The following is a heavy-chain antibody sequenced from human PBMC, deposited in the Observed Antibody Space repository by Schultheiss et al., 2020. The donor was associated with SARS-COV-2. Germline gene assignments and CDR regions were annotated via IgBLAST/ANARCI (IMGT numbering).Heavy chain of an antibody. CDR3: ARDPNPGVVIGDDY. CDR2: VSESGST. CDR1: GDAITRDFW. J-gene: IGHJ4*02. V-gene: IGHV4-4*02. D-gene: IGHD3-3*01. Sequence: SETLSLTCAVSGDAITRDFWWGWVRQPPGKGLEWIGEVSESGSTSYNPSLKSRVTISVDKSKNQFSLRLRSATAADTAVYYCARDPNPGVVIGDDYWGQGTLVTVSS.